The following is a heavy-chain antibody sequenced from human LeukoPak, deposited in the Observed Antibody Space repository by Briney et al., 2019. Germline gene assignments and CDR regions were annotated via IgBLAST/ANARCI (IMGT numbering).Heavy chain of an antibody. J-gene: IGHJ4*02. Sequence: GRSLRLSCAGSGFTFSIYGMHCVRQAPGKGLVWVSRINGDGSRTNYADSVEGQFTISRDNAKNTVYLQMNSLRAEDTAVCYCARGATYAYYFDYWGQGILVTVSS. CDR2: INGDGSRT. CDR1: GFTFSIYG. V-gene: IGHV3-74*01. CDR3: ARGATYAYYFDY. D-gene: IGHD4-17*01.